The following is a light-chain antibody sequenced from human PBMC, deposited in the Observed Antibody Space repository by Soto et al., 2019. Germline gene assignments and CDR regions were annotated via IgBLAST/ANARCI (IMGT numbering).Light chain of an antibody. V-gene: IGKV3-20*01. CDR3: QQYGNATRT. CDR1: QRFXSDY. Sequence: IVLTQSPDTLSLSPGQSATLSCRASQRFXSDYCAWYQQKPGQAPRVIXFGVSTRATGGPDRLSGSGSGTDFTLTISRLEPEDFALYYFQQYGNATRTFGGGTKVDIK. CDR2: GVS. J-gene: IGKJ4*01.